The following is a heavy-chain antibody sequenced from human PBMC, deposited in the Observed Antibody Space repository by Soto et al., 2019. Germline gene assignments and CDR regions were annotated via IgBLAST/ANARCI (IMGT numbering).Heavy chain of an antibody. CDR2: IRGFSPYT. Sequence: GGSLRLSCAASGFTVSSNYMSWVRQAPGKGLEWVSGIRGFSPYTFYAESVKGRFTISRDNAKNSLYLQMNSLRAEDTAVYYCARDRGYDAHDYYYNAMDVWGQGTRFTVSS. J-gene: IGHJ6*02. V-gene: IGHV3-21*01. CDR3: ARDRGYDAHDYYYNAMDV. D-gene: IGHD2-15*01. CDR1: GFTVSSNY.